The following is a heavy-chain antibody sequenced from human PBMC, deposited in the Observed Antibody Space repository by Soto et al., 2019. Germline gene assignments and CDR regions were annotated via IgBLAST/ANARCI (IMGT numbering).Heavy chain of an antibody. Sequence: GASVKVSCKASGYTFTGYYIHWVRQAPGQRLEWMGYINPNSGGPNYAQKFQGRVTMTRDTSISTAYMELSRLRSDDTAVYFCARDYWSGDRYYYGMAVWGQGTTVTVSS. J-gene: IGHJ6*02. V-gene: IGHV1-2*02. CDR2: INPNSGGP. D-gene: IGHD3-3*01. CDR1: GYTFTGYY. CDR3: ARDYWSGDRYYYGMAV.